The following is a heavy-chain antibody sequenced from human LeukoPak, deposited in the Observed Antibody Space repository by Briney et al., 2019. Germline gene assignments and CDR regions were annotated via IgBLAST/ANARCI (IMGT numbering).Heavy chain of an antibody. CDR3: ARLPSEWELTRGCDAFDI. J-gene: IGHJ3*02. V-gene: IGHV1-2*02. CDR2: INPNSGGT. D-gene: IGHD1-26*01. Sequence: ASVKVSCKASGYTFSGYYMYWVRQAPGQGLEWMGWINPNSGGTNYAQKFQGRVNMTRDTSISTAYMELSRLRSDDTAVYYCARLPSEWELTRGCDAFDIWGQGTMVTVSS. CDR1: GYTFSGYY.